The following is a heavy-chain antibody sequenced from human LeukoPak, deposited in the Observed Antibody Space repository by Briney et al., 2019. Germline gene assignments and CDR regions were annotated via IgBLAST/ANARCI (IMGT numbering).Heavy chain of an antibody. CDR3: AKDRAFISGWYFDY. Sequence: GGSLRLSCAASGFTFSSYGMHWVRHAPGKGLEWVSGISWNSGSIGYADSVKGRFTISRDNAKNSLYLQMNSLRAEDTALYYCAKDRAFISGWYFDYWGQGTLVTVSS. CDR2: ISWNSGSI. J-gene: IGHJ4*02. D-gene: IGHD6-19*01. CDR1: GFTFSSYG. V-gene: IGHV3-9*01.